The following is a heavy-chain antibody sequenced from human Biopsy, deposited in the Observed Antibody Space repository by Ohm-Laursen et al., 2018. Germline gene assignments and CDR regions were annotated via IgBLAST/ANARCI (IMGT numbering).Heavy chain of an antibody. CDR3: ARIFLVGVTPGYGMDV. CDR1: GFTFSSYW. D-gene: IGHD1-26*01. CDR2: IKYDGSEK. V-gene: IGHV3-7*01. J-gene: IGHJ6*02. Sequence: SLRLSCTASGFTFSSYWMSWVRQAPGKGLEWVANIKYDGSEKSCVDSVKGRFTISRDNAKNSLYLQMNSLRAEDTALYYCARIFLVGVTPGYGMDVWGQGTTVTVPS.